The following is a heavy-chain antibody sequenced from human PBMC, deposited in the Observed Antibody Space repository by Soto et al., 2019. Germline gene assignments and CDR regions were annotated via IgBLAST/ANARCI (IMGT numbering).Heavy chain of an antibody. J-gene: IGHJ6*02. CDR1: GYSFTSYW. V-gene: IGHV5-51*01. CDR2: IYPGDSDT. CDR3: ARPVLPVVGATDYYYGMDV. D-gene: IGHD1-26*01. Sequence: GESLKISCKGSGYSFTSYWIGWVRQMPGKGLEWMGIIYPGDSDTRYSPSFQGQVTISADKSISTAYLQWSSLKASDTAMYYCARPVLPVVGATDYYYGMDVWRQGTTVTVSS.